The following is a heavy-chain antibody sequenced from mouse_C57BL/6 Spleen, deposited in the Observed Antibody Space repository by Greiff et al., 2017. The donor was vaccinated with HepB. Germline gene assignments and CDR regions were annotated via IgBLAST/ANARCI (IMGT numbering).Heavy chain of an antibody. CDR3: ARGVLFAY. CDR2: IDPSDSYT. CDR1: GYTFTSYW. V-gene: IGHV1-69*01. Sequence: QVQLQQPGAELVMPGASVKLSCKASGYTFTSYWMHWVKQRPGQGLEWIGEIDPSDSYTNYNQKFKGKSTLTVYKSSSTAYMQLSSQTSEYSAVYYCARGVLFAYWGQGTLVTVSS. J-gene: IGHJ3*01.